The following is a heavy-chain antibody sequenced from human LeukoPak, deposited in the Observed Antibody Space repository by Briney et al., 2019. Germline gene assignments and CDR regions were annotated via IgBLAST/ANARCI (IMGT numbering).Heavy chain of an antibody. CDR1: GGSFSGYY. Sequence: SETLSLTCAVYGGSFSGYYWSWIRQPPGRGLEWIGEINHSRSTNYNASLRSRVTISVDTSKNQFSLRLSSVTAADTAVYYCAPRGDIEHSYGYGKWFDPWGQGTRVTVSS. V-gene: IGHV4-34*01. D-gene: IGHD5-18*01. CDR2: INHSRST. CDR3: APRGDIEHSYGYGKWFDP. J-gene: IGHJ5*02.